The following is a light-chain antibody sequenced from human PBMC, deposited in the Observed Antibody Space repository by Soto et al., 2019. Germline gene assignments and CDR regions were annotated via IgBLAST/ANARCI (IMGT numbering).Light chain of an antibody. J-gene: IGLJ2*01. CDR3: CSYAGSYPFVV. CDR2: DVS. V-gene: IGLV2-11*01. Sequence: QSALTQPRSVSGSPGQSVTISCTGTSSDVGGYNYVSWYQQHPGKAPKLMSYDVSKRPSGVPDRFSGSKSGNTASLTISGLQAEYEADYYCCSYAGSYPFVVFGGGTKVTVL. CDR1: SSDVGGYNY.